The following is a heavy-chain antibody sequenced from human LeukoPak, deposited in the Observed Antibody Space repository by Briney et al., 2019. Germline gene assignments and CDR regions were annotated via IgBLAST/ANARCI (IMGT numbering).Heavy chain of an antibody. J-gene: IGHJ5*02. CDR3: AKDPSDYGDYPNWFDP. CDR1: GFSFSTQR. Sequence: GGSLRLSCAASGFSFSTQRMHWVRQAPGKGLVWVSYINIDERITGYADSVKGRFTISRDNAKNTLYLQMNSLRAEDTAVYYCAKDPSDYGDYPNWFDPWGQGTLVTVSS. V-gene: IGHV3-74*01. D-gene: IGHD4-17*01. CDR2: INIDERIT.